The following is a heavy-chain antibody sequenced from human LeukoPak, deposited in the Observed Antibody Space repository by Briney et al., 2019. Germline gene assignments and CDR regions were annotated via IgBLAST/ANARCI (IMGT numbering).Heavy chain of an antibody. D-gene: IGHD5-18*01. Sequence: ASVKVSCKASGYTFTGYYLHWVRQPPGQGLEWMGWINPNSGGTNYAQKFQGRVTMTRDTSISTAYMELSRLRSDDTAVYYCAPGAAMVGPYYFDYWGQGTLVTVSS. CDR1: GYTFTGYY. CDR2: INPNSGGT. J-gene: IGHJ4*02. V-gene: IGHV1-2*02. CDR3: APGAAMVGPYYFDY.